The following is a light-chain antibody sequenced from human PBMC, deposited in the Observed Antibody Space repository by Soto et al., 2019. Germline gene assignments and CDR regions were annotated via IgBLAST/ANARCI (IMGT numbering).Light chain of an antibody. CDR2: EVS. Sequence: QSALTQPPSASGSPGQSVTISCTGTSSDVGGYNYVSWYQQHTGKAPKLMIYEVSKRPSGVPDRFSGSKSGNAASRSVTGPRVEDEADYYCCSYAGSNNFVVFGGGTKVTVL. J-gene: IGLJ2*01. V-gene: IGLV2-8*01. CDR3: CSYAGSNNFVV. CDR1: SSDVGGYNY.